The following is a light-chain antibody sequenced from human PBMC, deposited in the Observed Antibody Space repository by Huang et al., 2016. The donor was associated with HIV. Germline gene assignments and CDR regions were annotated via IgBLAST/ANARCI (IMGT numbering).Light chain of an antibody. V-gene: IGKV4-1*01. CDR2: WAS. J-gene: IGKJ3*01. Sequence: DIVMTQSPDFLAVSLGERATISCKSSHSPLNSPNRKNYLAWYQQNPGQPPKLLIYWASVRETGVPDRFIGSGSGTDFTLTITSLQAEDVAVYFCQQYFFSPMTFGQGTKVDI. CDR3: QQYFFSPMT. CDR1: HSPLNSPNRKNY.